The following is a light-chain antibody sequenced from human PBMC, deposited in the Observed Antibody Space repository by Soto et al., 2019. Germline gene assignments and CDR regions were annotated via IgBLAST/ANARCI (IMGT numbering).Light chain of an antibody. CDR3: LQYDTSPLT. CDR1: QTVNSDY. V-gene: IGKV3-20*01. CDR2: ATS. J-gene: IGKJ4*01. Sequence: EIVLTQSPGTLSLSPGETATLSCRASQTVNSDYLAWFQQRPGQAPRLLIFATSSRGTGVPDRFSGGGSGTDFTLTISRLEPEDFAVYYCLQYDTSPLTFGGGTKVDIK.